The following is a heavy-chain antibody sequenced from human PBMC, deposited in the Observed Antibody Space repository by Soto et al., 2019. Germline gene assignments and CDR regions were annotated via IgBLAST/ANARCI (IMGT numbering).Heavy chain of an antibody. CDR2: ISGSGRDT. D-gene: IGHD3-16*01. V-gene: IGHV3-23*01. CDR1: GFTFSNYA. Sequence: GGSLRLSCEASGFTFSNYAMSWVRQAPGKGLEWVSGISGSGRDTYYADSVKGRLTISRDNAKNTLFLQMNSLRAEGAASYYCANERLERVSTFFEDWGHEILVTVSS. J-gene: IGHJ4*01. CDR3: ANERLERVSTFFED.